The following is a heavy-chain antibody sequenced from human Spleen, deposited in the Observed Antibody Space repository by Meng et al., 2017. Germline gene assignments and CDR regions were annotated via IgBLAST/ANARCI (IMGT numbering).Heavy chain of an antibody. D-gene: IGHD3-3*01. V-gene: IGHV3-33*08. Sequence: GESLKISCAASGFTVSHNYMSWVRQAPGKGLEWVAVIRYDGSNNSYADSVKGQFTITSDNDKNSLYLQINRLRAEDTAVYYCERNSYYDSWGGSYNDYDGMDVWGQGNTVTVSS. CDR1: GFTVSHNY. CDR2: IRYDGSNN. CDR3: ERNSYYDSWGGSYNDYDGMDV. J-gene: IGHJ6*02.